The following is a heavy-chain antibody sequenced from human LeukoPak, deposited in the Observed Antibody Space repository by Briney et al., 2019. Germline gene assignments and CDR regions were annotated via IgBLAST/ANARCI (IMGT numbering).Heavy chain of an antibody. CDR2: IYYSGST. Sequence: SETLSLTCTVSGGSISCYYWSWIRQPPGKGLEWIGYIYYSGSTNYNPSLKSRVTISVDTSKNQFSLKLSSVTAADTAVYYCARGVGATGIDYWGQGTLVTVSS. CDR1: GGSISCYY. CDR3: ARGVGATGIDY. J-gene: IGHJ4*02. V-gene: IGHV4-59*01. D-gene: IGHD1-26*01.